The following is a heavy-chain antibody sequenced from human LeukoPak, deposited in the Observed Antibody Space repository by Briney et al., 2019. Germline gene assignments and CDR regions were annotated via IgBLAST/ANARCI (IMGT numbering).Heavy chain of an antibody. CDR1: GYTFTNYG. CDR3: ARACPGEVRGARIAAAGTCFDY. J-gene: IGHJ4*02. Sequence: GASVKVSCKASGYTFTNYGISWVRQAPGQGLEWMGWISAYNGNTNYAQKLQGRVTMTTDTSTSTAYMELRSLRSDDTAVYYCARACPGEVRGARIAAAGTCFDYWGQGTLVTVSS. V-gene: IGHV1-18*01. D-gene: IGHD6-13*01. CDR2: ISAYNGNT.